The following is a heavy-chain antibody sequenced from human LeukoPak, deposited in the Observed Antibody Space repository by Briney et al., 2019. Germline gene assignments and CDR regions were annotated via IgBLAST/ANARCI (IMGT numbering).Heavy chain of an antibody. CDR2: INHSGST. CDR1: GGSFSGYY. V-gene: IGHV4-34*01. J-gene: IGHJ6*03. Sequence: SETLSLTCAVYGGSFSGYYWSWIRQPPGKGLEWIGEINHSGSTNYNPSLKSRVTISVDTSKNQFSLKLSSVTAADTAVYYCARRTVRGVRAYYYMDVWGKGTTVTISS. CDR3: ARRTVRGVRAYYYMDV. D-gene: IGHD3-10*01.